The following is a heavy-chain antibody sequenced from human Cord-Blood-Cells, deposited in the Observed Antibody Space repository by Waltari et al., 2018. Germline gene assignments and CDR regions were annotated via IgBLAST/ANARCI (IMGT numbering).Heavy chain of an antibody. CDR1: GYSISSSNW. V-gene: IGHV4-28*05. D-gene: IGHD6-13*01. J-gene: IGHJ4*02. CDR3: ARTDSSSWVNDY. CDR2: IDYRGSI. Sequence: QVQLQESGPGLVKPSDTLSLTCAVSGYSISSSNWWGWIRQPPGKGLGLIGYIDYRGSIYYTPSLKSRVTMSVDTSKNQFSLKLSSVTAVDTAVYYCARTDSSSWVNDYWGQGTLVTVSS.